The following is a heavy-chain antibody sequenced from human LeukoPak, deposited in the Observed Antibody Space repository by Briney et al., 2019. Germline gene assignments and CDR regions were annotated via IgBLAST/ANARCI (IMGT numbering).Heavy chain of an antibody. CDR2: INSNGGST. CDR1: GFTFSSFA. V-gene: IGHV3-64D*06. D-gene: IGHD2-15*01. CDR3: VKGVVVAASVWEYFQH. J-gene: IGHJ1*01. Sequence: PGRSLRLSCAASGFTFSSFAMHWVRQAPGKGLEYVSIINSNGGSTYYTDSVKGRFTISRDNAKNTLYLQMSSLRAEDTAVYYCVKGVVVAASVWEYFQHWGQGTLVTVSS.